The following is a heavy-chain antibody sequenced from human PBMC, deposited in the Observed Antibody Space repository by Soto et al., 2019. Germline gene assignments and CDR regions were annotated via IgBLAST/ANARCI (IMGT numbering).Heavy chain of an antibody. Sequence: WASVKVSCKASGYTFTSYGISWVRQAPGQGLEWMGWISAYNGNTNYAQKLQGRVTMTTDTSTSTAYMELRSLRSDDTAVYYCARDVASAGTTWFDPWGQGTLVTVSS. D-gene: IGHD6-13*01. V-gene: IGHV1-18*01. CDR2: ISAYNGNT. CDR1: GYTFTSYG. J-gene: IGHJ5*02. CDR3: ARDVASAGTTWFDP.